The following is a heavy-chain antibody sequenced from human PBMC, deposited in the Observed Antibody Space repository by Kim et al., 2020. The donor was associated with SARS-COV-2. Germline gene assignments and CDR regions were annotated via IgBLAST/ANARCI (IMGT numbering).Heavy chain of an antibody. CDR2: MSYSGTNK. CDR1: GFTFSSYT. CDR3: ARDPGRLKVVYPPAGMVA. Sequence: GGSLRLSCAASGFTFSSYTIHWVRQAPGKGLEWVSLMSYSGTNKHYADSVKGRFSISRDDSKNTLYLQMNSLRADDTAVYYCARDPGRLKVVYPPAGMVACGPGTTVSVS. J-gene: IGHJ6*02. V-gene: IGHV3-30-3*01. D-gene: IGHD2-8*01.